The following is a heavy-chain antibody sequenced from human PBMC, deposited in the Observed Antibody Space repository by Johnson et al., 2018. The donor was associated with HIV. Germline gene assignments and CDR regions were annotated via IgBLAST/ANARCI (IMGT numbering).Heavy chain of an antibody. CDR2: IKQDGSDT. J-gene: IGHJ3*02. D-gene: IGHD6-13*01. Sequence: VQLVESGGGVVQPGRSLRLSCAASGFTLSSYWMSWVRQAPGKGLEWVANIKQDGSDTYYADSVTGRFTISRDNAKNSLYLQMHSLRAEDTAMYYCARGRDGSSWYVGGLDAFDIWGQGTMVTVSS. CDR3: ARGRDGSSWYVGGLDAFDI. CDR1: GFTLSSYW. V-gene: IGHV3-7*01.